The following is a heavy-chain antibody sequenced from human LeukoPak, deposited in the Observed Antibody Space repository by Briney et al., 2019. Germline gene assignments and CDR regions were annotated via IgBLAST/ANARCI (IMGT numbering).Heavy chain of an antibody. D-gene: IGHD2-8*02. CDR2: ISGSGGST. CDR1: GFTFSSYA. CDR3: ARVAVSGPTGWFDS. Sequence: GGSLRLSCAASGFTFSSYAMSWVRQAPGKGLEWVSAISGSGGSTYYADSVKGRFTISRYNVDNVVYLEMNSLGAEDTATYYCARVAVSGPTGWFDSWGQGTLVIVSS. J-gene: IGHJ5*01. V-gene: IGHV3-23*01.